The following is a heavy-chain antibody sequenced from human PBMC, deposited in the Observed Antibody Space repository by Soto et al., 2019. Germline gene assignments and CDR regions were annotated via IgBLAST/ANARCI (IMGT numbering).Heavy chain of an antibody. CDR2: IYYSGST. V-gene: IGHV4-31*03. D-gene: IGHD3-16*01. Sequence: QVQLQESGPGLVKPSQTLSLTCTVSGGSISSGGYYWSWIRQHPGKGLEWIGSIYYSGSTYYNPSPEVRXTRSVDTSKNQFPLKLSAVTAADTAVYYCARGVLHWGQGTLVTVSS. CDR1: GGSISSGGYY. J-gene: IGHJ4*02. CDR3: ARGVLH.